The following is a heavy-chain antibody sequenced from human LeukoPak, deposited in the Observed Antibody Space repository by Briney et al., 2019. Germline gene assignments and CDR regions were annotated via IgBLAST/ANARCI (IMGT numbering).Heavy chain of an antibody. V-gene: IGHV3-15*07. J-gene: IGHJ5*02. CDR3: ATDFYDST. Sequence: GGSLRLSCATSGFTFNNAWMNWVRQAPGKGLEWVGRIRSNSDGGAIDYAAPVKGRFTLSRDDSKTTLYLQMNSLQTEDTAVYYCATDFYDSTWGQGTLVTVSS. CDR2: IRSNSDGGAI. CDR1: GFTFNNAW. D-gene: IGHD3-22*01.